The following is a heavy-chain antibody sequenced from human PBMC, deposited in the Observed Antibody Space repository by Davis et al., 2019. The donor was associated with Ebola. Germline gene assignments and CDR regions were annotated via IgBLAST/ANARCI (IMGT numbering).Heavy chain of an antibody. CDR2: IYYIGTS. J-gene: IGHJ4*02. Sequence: MPSETLSLTCTVSGDSISTFYWSWIRQPPGKGLEWIGSIYYIGTSNYNPSLKSRATMSVDTSKNQFSLKLSSVTAADTAVYYCARGRSYYGSGSYYTRWGQGTLVTVSA. CDR1: GDSISTFY. CDR3: ARGRSYYGSGSYYTR. D-gene: IGHD3-10*01. V-gene: IGHV4-59*12.